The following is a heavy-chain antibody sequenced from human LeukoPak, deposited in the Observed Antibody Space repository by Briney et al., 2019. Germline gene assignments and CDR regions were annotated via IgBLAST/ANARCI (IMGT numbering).Heavy chain of an antibody. V-gene: IGHV3-13*01. CDR1: GFTFSSYD. J-gene: IGHJ4*02. CDR2: IGTAGDT. CDR3: ARGSRYDYVWGSYRNTRLFDY. D-gene: IGHD3-16*02. Sequence: GGSLRLSCAASGFTFSSYDMHWVRQATGKGLEWVSAIGTAGDTYYPGSVKGRFTISRENAKNSLYLQMNSLRAGDTAVYYCARGSRYDYVWGSYRNTRLFDYWGQGTLVTVSS.